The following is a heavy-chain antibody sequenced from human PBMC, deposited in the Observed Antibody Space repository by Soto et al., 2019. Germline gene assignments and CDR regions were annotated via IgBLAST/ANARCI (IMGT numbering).Heavy chain of an antibody. Sequence: GGSLRLSCAASGFTFSSYAMHWVRQAPGKGLEWVAVISYDGSNKYYADSVKGRFTISRDNSKNTLYLQMNSLRAEDTAVYYCAKDLGDGYNWNYFDYWGQGTLVTVSS. V-gene: IGHV3-30*04. D-gene: IGHD5-12*01. CDR3: AKDLGDGYNWNYFDY. CDR1: GFTFSSYA. CDR2: ISYDGSNK. J-gene: IGHJ4*02.